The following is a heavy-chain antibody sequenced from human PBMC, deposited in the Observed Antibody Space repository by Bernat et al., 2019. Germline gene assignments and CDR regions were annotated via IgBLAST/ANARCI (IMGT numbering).Heavy chain of an antibody. D-gene: IGHD1-7*01. J-gene: IGHJ6*02. CDR2: INSDGSST. CDR3: ARSKGLRNGTTFCNGMDV. Sequence: EVQLVESGGGLVQPGGSLRLSCAASGFTFSSYWMHWVRQAPGKGLVWVSRINSDGSSTSYADSVKGRFTISRDNAKNTLYLQMNSLRAEDTAVNYCARSKGLRNGTTFCNGMDVWGQGTTVTVSS. CDR1: GFTFSSYW. V-gene: IGHV3-74*01.